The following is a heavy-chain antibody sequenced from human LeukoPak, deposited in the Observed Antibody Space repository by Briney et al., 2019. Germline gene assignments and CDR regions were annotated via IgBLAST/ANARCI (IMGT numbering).Heavy chain of an antibody. CDR1: GGSISSYY. D-gene: IGHD6-13*01. J-gene: IGHJ6*02. Sequence: SETLSLTCTVSGGSISSYYWSWIRQPPGKGLEWIGYIYYSGSTNYNPSLKSRVTISVDTSKNQFSLKLSSVTPEDTAVYYCARGRYLDSSSWFTDPYYYGMDVWGQGTTVTVSS. CDR3: ARGRYLDSSSWFTDPYYYGMDV. CDR2: IYYSGST. V-gene: IGHV4-59*12.